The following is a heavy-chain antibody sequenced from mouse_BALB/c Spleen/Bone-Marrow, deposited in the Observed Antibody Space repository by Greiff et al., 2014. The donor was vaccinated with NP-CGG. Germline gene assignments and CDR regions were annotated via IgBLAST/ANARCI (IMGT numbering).Heavy chain of an antibody. CDR3: ARSVYYGSSYVDY. Sequence: VQLQQSGPGLVKPSQSLSLTCTVTGYSITSDYAWNWIRQFPGNKLEWMGYTSYSGSTSYNPSLKSRISITRDTSKNQFFLQLNSVTTEDTATYYCARSVYYGSSYVDYWGQGATLTVSS. CDR1: GYSITSDYA. CDR2: TSYSGST. D-gene: IGHD1-1*01. J-gene: IGHJ2*01. V-gene: IGHV3-2*02.